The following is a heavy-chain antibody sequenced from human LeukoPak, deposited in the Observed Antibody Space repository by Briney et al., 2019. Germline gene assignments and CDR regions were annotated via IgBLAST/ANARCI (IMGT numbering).Heavy chain of an antibody. CDR2: IYYSGNT. CDR1: GGSFNSYSYY. Sequence: SETLSLTCTVSGGSFNSYSYYWGWVRQPPGKGLEWIGSIYYSGNTYYNPSLKSRVTISVDMSKNQFSLKLSSVTAADTAVYYCARVLWLMDYYYYMDVWDKGTTVTVSS. D-gene: IGHD5-18*01. J-gene: IGHJ6*03. CDR3: ARVLWLMDYYYYMDV. V-gene: IGHV4-39*07.